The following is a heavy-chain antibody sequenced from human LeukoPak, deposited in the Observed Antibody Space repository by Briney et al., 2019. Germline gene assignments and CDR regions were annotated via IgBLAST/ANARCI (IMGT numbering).Heavy chain of an antibody. CDR2: IKRKSDGGAT. Sequence: GGSLRLSCAASGFTFSNAWMSWVRQAPGKGLEWVGRIKRKSDGGATDYAAPVKGGFTISRDDSKNTLYLQMNSLKTEDTAVYYCARDWYHAFDFWGQGTMVTVSS. D-gene: IGHD3-9*01. J-gene: IGHJ3*01. CDR3: ARDWYHAFDF. CDR1: GFTFSNAW. V-gene: IGHV3-15*01.